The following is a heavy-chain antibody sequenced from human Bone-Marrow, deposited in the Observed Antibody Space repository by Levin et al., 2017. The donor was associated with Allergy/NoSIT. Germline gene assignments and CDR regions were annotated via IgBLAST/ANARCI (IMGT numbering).Heavy chain of an antibody. J-gene: IGHJ3*02. CDR2: IDPSDSYT. CDR1: GYSFTSYW. D-gene: IGHD3-10*01. V-gene: IGHV5-10-1*01. CDR3: ARETYYYGSGSYYGKEDAFDI. Sequence: GGSLRLSCKGSGYSFTSYWISWVRQMPGKGLEWMGRIDPSDSYTNYSPSFQGHATISADKSISTAYLQWSSLKASDTAMYYCARETYYYGSGSYYGKEDAFDIWGQGTMVTVSS.